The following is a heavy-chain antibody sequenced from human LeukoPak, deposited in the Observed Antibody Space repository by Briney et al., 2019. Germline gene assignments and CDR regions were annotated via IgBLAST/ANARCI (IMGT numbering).Heavy chain of an antibody. V-gene: IGHV4-61*02. CDR1: GGSISSCSYY. Sequence: SETLSLTCTVSGGSISSCSYYWSWIRQPAGKGLEWIGRIYTSGSTNYNPSLKSRVTISVDTSKNQFSLKLSSVTAADTAVYYCARAGYYDFWSGYYTDAGNYYYMDVWGKGTTVTVSS. CDR3: ARAGYYDFWSGYYTDAGNYYYMDV. J-gene: IGHJ6*03. D-gene: IGHD3-3*01. CDR2: IYTSGST.